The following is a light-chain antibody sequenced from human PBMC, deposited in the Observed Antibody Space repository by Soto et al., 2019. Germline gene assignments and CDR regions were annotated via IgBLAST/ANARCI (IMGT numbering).Light chain of an antibody. CDR2: DDS. J-gene: IGLJ3*02. CDR1: NIGSKS. CDR3: QVWDSSSDHWV. V-gene: IGLV3-21*02. Sequence: SYELTQPPSVSVAPGQTARITSGGNNIGSKSVHWYQQKPGQAPVLVGYDDSDRPSGIPERFSGSNSGNTATLTISRVEAGDEADYYCQVWDSSSDHWVFGGGTKLTVL.